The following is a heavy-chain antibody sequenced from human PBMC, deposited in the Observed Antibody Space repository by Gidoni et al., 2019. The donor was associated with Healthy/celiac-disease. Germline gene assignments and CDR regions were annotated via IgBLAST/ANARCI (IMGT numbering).Heavy chain of an antibody. CDR1: GYTFSSYA. J-gene: IGHJ4*02. V-gene: IGHV3-23*01. CDR2: ISGSRGST. Sequence: EVQLLESGGGLGQLGGSLSLSCAASGYTFSSYAMIWVHQAPGKGLEWFSTISGSRGSTYYAHSVKGRFTISRDHSKNTLYLQMNSLRAEHTAVYYCAKDAPGVATILGVLDYWGQVTLVTVSS. CDR3: AKDAPGVATILGVLDY. D-gene: IGHD5-12*01.